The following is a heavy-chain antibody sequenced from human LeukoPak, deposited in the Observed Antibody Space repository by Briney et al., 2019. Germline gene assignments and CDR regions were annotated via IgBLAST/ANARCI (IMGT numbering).Heavy chain of an antibody. V-gene: IGHV3-30-3*01. Sequence: GGSLILSCSASGFTFSSYAIHWVRQAPGKGLEWMAVISYDGSNKYYAGSVKGRLTISRDNTKNTLYLQMNSPRAEDTAVYYCERGFQDGVTTVTTYYFDYWGQGTLVTVSS. CDR3: ERGFQDGVTTVTTYYFDY. CDR2: ISYDGSNK. J-gene: IGHJ4*02. D-gene: IGHD4-4*01. CDR1: GFTFSSYA.